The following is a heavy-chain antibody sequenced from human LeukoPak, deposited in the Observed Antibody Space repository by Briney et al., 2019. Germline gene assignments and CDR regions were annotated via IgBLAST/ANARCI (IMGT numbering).Heavy chain of an antibody. CDR3: VKRGCSSTSCGFDY. J-gene: IGHJ4*02. CDR1: GFTFSSYA. CDR2: ISSNGGTT. V-gene: IGHV3-64D*06. Sequence: GGSLRLSCSASGFTFSSYAMHWVRQAPGKGLEYVSAISSNGGTTYYADSAKGRFTISRDDSKNTLYLQMSSLRPEDTAVHYCVKRGCSSTSCGFDYWGQGTLVTVSS. D-gene: IGHD2-2*01.